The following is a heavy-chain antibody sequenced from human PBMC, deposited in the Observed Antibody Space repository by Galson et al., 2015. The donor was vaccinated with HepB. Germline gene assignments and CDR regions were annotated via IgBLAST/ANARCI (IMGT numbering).Heavy chain of an antibody. CDR2: ISYDGSNK. CDR3: ARVLGTFFDY. D-gene: IGHD3-16*01. CDR1: GFTFSSYA. J-gene: IGHJ4*02. Sequence: SLRLSCAASGFTFSSYAMHWVRQAPGKGLEWVAVISYDGSNKYYADSVKGRFTISRDNSKNTLYLQMNSLRAEDTAVYYCARVLGTFFDYWGQGTLVTVSS. V-gene: IGHV3-30*04.